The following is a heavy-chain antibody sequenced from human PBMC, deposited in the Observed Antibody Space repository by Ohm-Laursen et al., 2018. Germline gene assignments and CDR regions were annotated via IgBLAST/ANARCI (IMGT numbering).Heavy chain of an antibody. V-gene: IGHV3-15*01. Sequence: SLRLSCTASGFTFSNAWMSWVRQAPGKGLEWVGRIKSKTDGGTTDYAAPVKGRFTISRDDSKNTLYLQMNSLKTEDTAVYYCTTGIAARPVGYWGQGTLVTVSS. CDR1: GFTFSNAW. CDR2: IKSKTDGGTT. CDR3: TTGIAARPVGY. D-gene: IGHD6-6*01. J-gene: IGHJ4*02.